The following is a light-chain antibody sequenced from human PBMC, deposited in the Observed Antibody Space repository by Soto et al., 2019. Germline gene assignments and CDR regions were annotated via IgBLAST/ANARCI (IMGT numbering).Light chain of an antibody. CDR1: QTISNW. Sequence: DIQMTQSPSTLSASVGDRVTISCRASQTISNWLAWYQQKPGKAPKLLIYDASSLESGVPSRFSGSGSGTEFTLTSSSLQPEDFATYYCQKYNSFWTFGQGTKVEIK. J-gene: IGKJ1*01. CDR2: DAS. V-gene: IGKV1-5*01. CDR3: QKYNSFWT.